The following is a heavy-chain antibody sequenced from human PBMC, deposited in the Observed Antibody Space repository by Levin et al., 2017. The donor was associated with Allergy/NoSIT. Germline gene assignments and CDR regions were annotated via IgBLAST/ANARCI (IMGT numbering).Heavy chain of an antibody. D-gene: IGHD6-6*01. Sequence: ASVKVSCKASGYAFSNHHVTWVRKAPGQGLEWMGWINAYDGQTRYGQKFQDRVTMTTDSSTAYIELRGLRSDDTAVYYCARLRASSSPSYCSYVMDGWGQGTTVTVSS. J-gene: IGHJ6*02. CDR1: GYAFSNHH. V-gene: IGHV1-18*01. CDR2: INAYDGQT. CDR3: ARLRASSSPSYCSYVMDG.